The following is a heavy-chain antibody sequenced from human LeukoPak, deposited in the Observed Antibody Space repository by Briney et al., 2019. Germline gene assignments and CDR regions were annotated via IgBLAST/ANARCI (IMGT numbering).Heavy chain of an antibody. D-gene: IGHD4-11*01. CDR2: IYNSGNT. CDR1: GGSISSGGYS. V-gene: IGHV4-30-2*01. CDR3: ARVGTSYSVQH. J-gene: IGHJ1*01. Sequence: SETLSLTCAVSGGSISSGGYSWSWIRQPPGKGLEWIAYIYNSGNTYYNPSLRSRVTMSLDRSKNQFSLTLSSVTAADTAVYYCARVGTSYSVQHWGQGTLVTVSS.